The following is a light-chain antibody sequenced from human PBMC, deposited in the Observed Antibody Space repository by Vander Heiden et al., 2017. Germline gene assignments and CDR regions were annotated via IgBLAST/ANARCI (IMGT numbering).Light chain of an antibody. CDR1: QTISSF. CDR3: QQSYSTPRIT. Sequence: DIQMTQSPSSLSASVGDRVTITCPAGQTISSFLNWYQQKPGKPPKLLIYAASSLQSGVPSGFSGSGSGTAFTLTITSLQPEDFATYYCQQSYSTPRITFGQGTRLEIK. CDR2: AAS. V-gene: IGKV1-39*01. J-gene: IGKJ5*01.